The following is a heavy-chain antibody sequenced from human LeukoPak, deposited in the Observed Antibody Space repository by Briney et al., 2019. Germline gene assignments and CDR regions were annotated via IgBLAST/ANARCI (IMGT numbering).Heavy chain of an antibody. V-gene: IGHV3-7*03. Sequence: PGGSLRLSCAASGFTFSSYWMSWVRQAPGKGLEWVANIKQDGSEKYYVDSVKGRFTISRDNAKNSLYLQMNSLRAEDTAVYYCARDATSSSWSPGYWGQGALVTVSS. CDR1: GFTFSSYW. J-gene: IGHJ4*02. CDR2: IKQDGSEK. D-gene: IGHD6-13*01. CDR3: ARDATSSSWSPGY.